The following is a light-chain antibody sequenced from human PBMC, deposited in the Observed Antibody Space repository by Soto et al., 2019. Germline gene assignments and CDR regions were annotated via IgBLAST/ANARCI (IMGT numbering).Light chain of an antibody. V-gene: IGLV2-14*01. CDR3: SSYTSSSTHWV. Sequence: QSVLTQPASVSGSPGQSITISCTGTSSDVGGYNYVSWYQQHPGKAPKLMIYEVSNRPSGVSNRFSGSKSGNTASLTISGLQAEDEVDYYCSSYTSSSTHWVFGGGTNLTVL. CDR1: SSDVGGYNY. CDR2: EVS. J-gene: IGLJ3*02.